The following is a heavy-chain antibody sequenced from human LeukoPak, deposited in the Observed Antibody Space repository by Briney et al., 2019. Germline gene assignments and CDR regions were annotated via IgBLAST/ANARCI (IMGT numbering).Heavy chain of an antibody. J-gene: IGHJ4*02. Sequence: GGSLSVSCTASGYTFTGYYMHWVRQAPGQGVEWMGWINPNSGCTYYAQKFHRMLTITRDTSITTAYMEQSRLRSDDTAVYYCATDSYYYDSSGYMDYFDYWGQGTLVPVP. V-gene: IGHV1-2*02. D-gene: IGHD3-22*01. CDR2: INPNSGCT. CDR3: ATDSYYYDSSGYMDYFDY. CDR1: GYTFTGYY.